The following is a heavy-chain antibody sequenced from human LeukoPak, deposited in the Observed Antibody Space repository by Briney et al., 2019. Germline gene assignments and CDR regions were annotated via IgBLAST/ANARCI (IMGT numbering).Heavy chain of an antibody. CDR2: TSGSGGST. CDR3: AKSSYGSGSYYGPNFDY. D-gene: IGHD3-10*01. Sequence: GGSLRLSCAASGFIFSNAMSWVRQPPGKGLEWVSATSGSGGSTYYADSVKGRFTISRDNSKNTLYLQMNSLRAEDTAVYYCAKSSYGSGSYYGPNFDYWGQGTLVTVSS. J-gene: IGHJ4*02. V-gene: IGHV3-23*01. CDR1: GFIFSNA.